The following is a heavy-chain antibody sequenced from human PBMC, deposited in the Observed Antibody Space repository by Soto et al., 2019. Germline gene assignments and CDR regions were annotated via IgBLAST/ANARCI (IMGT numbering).Heavy chain of an antibody. D-gene: IGHD3-16*01. CDR1: GGSFSGYH. CDR2: IYYRGNT. CDR3: ARLRGGCPADF. Sequence: SETLSLTCAVYGGSFSGYHWGWIRQPPGKGLEWMGSIYYRGNTYYNPSLRSRITISVDTSRNQFSLALSSVTAADTAVYFCARLRGGCPADFWGQGTLVTVSS. J-gene: IGHJ4*02. V-gene: IGHV4-34*01.